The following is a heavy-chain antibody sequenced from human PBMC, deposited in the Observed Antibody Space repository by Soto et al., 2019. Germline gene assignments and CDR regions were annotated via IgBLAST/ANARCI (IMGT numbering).Heavy chain of an antibody. V-gene: IGHV4-59*01. CDR1: GDSISTFY. D-gene: IGHD3-22*01. CDR3: ARGRTVRNYADDSSDYFYFFDY. CDR2: VYYTGST. J-gene: IGHJ4*02. Sequence: SETLSLTCTVSGDSISTFYWGWMRQSPGKELEWIGYVYYTGSTNYNPSLKSRVTISVDRSKNQFSLKLTSANAADAAVYYCARGRTVRNYADDSSDYFYFFDYWGQGTQVTVSS.